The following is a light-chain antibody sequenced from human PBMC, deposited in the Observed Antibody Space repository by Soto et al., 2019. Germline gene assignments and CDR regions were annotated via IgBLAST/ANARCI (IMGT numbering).Light chain of an antibody. CDR3: AAWDDSLNGVV. J-gene: IGLJ2*01. CDR2: TNN. CDR1: ISNIGGNT. V-gene: IGLV1-44*01. Sequence: QSVLTQPPSASGTPGQRVTISCSGSISNIGGNTVNWYQQLPGTAPKLLMYTNNQRPSGVPYRFSGSKSGTSASLAISGLQSEDEADYYCAAWDDSLNGVVCGGGTKLTVL.